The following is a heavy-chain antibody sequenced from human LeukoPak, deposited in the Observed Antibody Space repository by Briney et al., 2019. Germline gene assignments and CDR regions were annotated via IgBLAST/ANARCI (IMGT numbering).Heavy chain of an antibody. V-gene: IGHV4-30-4*08. D-gene: IGHD7-27*01. Sequence: SQTLSLTCTVSGGSISSGDYYWSWIRQPPWKGLEWIGYIYYSGSTYYNPSLKSRVTISVDTSKNQFSLKLSSGPAADTAVYYCARAPILNGDFDYWGQGTLVTVSS. CDR2: IYYSGST. CDR3: ARAPILNGDFDY. J-gene: IGHJ4*02. CDR1: GGSISSGDYY.